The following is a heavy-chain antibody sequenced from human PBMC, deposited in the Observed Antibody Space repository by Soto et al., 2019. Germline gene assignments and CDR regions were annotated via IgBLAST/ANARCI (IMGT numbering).Heavy chain of an antibody. CDR3: ARHCNYRYCSGVGCYSCAFDI. J-gene: IGHJ3*02. CDR2: IYPGDSDT. V-gene: IGHV5-51*01. D-gene: IGHD2-15*01. CDR1: GYTFTNYW. Sequence: PGESLKISCGGSGYTFTNYWIGWVRHMPGKGLEWMGIIYPGDSDTRYSPSFQGQVTISADKSISTAYLQWSSLKASDTAMYYCARHCNYRYCSGVGCYSCAFDIWGQGTMVTVSS.